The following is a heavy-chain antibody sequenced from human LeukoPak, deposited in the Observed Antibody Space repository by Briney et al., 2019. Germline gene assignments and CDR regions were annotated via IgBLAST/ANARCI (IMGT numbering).Heavy chain of an antibody. J-gene: IGHJ2*01. CDR3: ARHFHPAETTGGYFDL. Sequence: PSETLSLTCTVSGGSISSYYWSWIRQPAGKGLEWIGRLYTSGSTNYNPSLKSRVTMSVDTSKNQFSLKLSSVTAADTAVYYCARHFHPAETTGGYFDLWGRGTLVTVSA. CDR2: LYTSGST. D-gene: IGHD4-17*01. V-gene: IGHV4-4*07. CDR1: GGSISSYY.